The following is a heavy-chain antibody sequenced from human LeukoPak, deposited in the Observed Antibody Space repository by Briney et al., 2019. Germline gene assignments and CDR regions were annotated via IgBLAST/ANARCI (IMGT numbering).Heavy chain of an antibody. J-gene: IGHJ5*02. CDR3: ARTYYDILTGFGWFDP. V-gene: IGHV4-31*03. Sequence: SQTLSLTCTVSGGSISSGGYYWSWIRQHPGKGLEWIGYIYYSGSTYYNPSLKSRVTISVDTSKNQFSLKLSSVTAADTAVYYCARTYYDILTGFGWFDPWGQGTPVTVSS. D-gene: IGHD3-9*01. CDR2: IYYSGST. CDR1: GGSISSGGYY.